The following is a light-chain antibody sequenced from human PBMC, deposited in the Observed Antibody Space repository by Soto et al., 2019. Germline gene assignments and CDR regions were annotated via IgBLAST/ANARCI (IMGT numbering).Light chain of an antibody. CDR1: SSDVGDYNF. J-gene: IGLJ1*01. CDR2: EVS. V-gene: IGLV2-14*01. Sequence: QSALPQPASVSXXPGQSITVSCTGPSSDVGDYNFVPWYQQHPGKAPKLVYYEVSNRPSGVSDRFSGSKSGNTASLTISGLQAEDEADYYCSSYTNSNTKVFGTGTKVTVL. CDR3: SSYTNSNTKV.